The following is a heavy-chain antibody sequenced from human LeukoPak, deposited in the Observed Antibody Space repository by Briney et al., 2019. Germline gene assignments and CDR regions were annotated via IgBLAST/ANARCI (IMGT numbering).Heavy chain of an antibody. D-gene: IGHD3-3*01. Sequence: SETLSLTCTVSGGSISNYYWSWIRQPPGKGLEWIGYIYYSGSTNYNPSLKSRVTISVDTSKNQFSPKLSSVTAADTAVYYCARERFLEWLGLFDPWGQGTLVTVSS. CDR3: ARERFLEWLGLFDP. V-gene: IGHV4-59*01. J-gene: IGHJ5*02. CDR2: IYYSGST. CDR1: GGSISNYY.